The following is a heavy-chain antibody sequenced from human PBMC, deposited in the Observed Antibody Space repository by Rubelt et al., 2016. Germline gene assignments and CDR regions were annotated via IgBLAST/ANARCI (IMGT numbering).Heavy chain of an antibody. Sequence: EVQLLESGGGLVQPGGSLRLSCAASGFTFSSYAMSWVRQAPGKGLEWVSAISGSGGSTYYADSVKGRFTISRDNSKNTLYLQMNSLRAEDTAVYYCAKVLGNGDFGVVKVPYGMDVWGQGTTVTVSS. J-gene: IGHJ6*02. V-gene: IGHV3-23*01. CDR3: AKVLGNGDFGVVKVPYGMDV. D-gene: IGHD3-3*01. CDR1: GFTFSSYA. CDR2: ISGSGGST.